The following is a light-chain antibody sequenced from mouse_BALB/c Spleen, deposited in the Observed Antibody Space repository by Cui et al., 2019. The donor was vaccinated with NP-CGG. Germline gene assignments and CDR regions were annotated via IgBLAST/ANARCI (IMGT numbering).Light chain of an antibody. Sequence: QAVVTQDSALTTSPGETFTLTRRSSTRAVTTSNYANWVQEKPDHLFTGLIGGTNNRAPGVPARFSGSLIGDKAALTSTGAQTEDEAIYFCALWYSNHWVFGGGTKLTVL. V-gene: IGLV1*01. J-gene: IGLJ1*01. CDR3: ALWYSNHWV. CDR2: GTN. CDR1: TRAVTTSNY.